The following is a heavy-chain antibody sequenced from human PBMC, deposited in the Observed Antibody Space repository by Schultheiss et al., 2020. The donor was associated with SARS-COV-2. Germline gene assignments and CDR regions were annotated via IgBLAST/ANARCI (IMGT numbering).Heavy chain of an antibody. V-gene: IGHV3-48*01. D-gene: IGHD7-27*01. CDR2: ISSSSSTI. CDR1: GFTFSSYA. J-gene: IGHJ4*02. Sequence: GGSLRLSCAASGFTFSSYAMSWVRQAPGKGLEWVSYISSSSSTIYYADSVKGRFTISRDNSKNTLYLQMNSLRAEDTAVYYCARDRENWGSIGYYFDYWGQGTLVTVSS. CDR3: ARDRENWGSIGYYFDY.